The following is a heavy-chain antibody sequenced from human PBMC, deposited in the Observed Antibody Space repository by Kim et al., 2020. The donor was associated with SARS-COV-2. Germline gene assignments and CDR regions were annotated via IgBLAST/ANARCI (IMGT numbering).Heavy chain of an antibody. CDR3: AREGTMVRGVIKPAYYYYGRDV. D-gene: IGHD3-10*01. CDR2: IIPIFGTA. CDR1: GGTFSSYA. J-gene: IGHJ6*02. V-gene: IGHV1-69*13. Sequence: SVKVSCKASGGTFSSYAISWVRQAPGQGLEWMGGIIPIFGTANYAQKFQGRVTITADESTSTAYMELSSLRSEDTAVYYCAREGTMVRGVIKPAYYYYGRDVWGQGTTVTVSS.